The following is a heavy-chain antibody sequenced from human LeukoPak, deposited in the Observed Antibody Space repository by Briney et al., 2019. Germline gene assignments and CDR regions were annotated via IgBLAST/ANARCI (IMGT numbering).Heavy chain of an antibody. CDR2: ISYDGSNK. V-gene: IGHV3-30*01. J-gene: IGHJ4*02. CDR3: ASSDNYSNYEPHFDY. D-gene: IGHD4-11*01. Sequence: PGGSLRLSCAASGFTFSSYAMHWVRQAPGKGLEGVAVISYDGSNKYYADSVKGRFTISRDNSKNTLYLQMNSLRAEDTAVYYCASSDNYSNYEPHFDYWGQGTLVTVSS. CDR1: GFTFSSYA.